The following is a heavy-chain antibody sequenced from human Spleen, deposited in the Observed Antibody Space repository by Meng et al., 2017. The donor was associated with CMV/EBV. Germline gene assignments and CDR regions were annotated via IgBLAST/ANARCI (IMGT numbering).Heavy chain of an antibody. Sequence: LSLTCAASGFTFSSYAMYWVRQAPGKGPEWVAVISYDGSKKDYADSVKGRFTISRDNSQNTLFLQMESLRPEDTAVYYCARCLSDYHIFTGGVNYYGMDVWGQGTTVTVSS. CDR1: GFTFSSYA. V-gene: IGHV3-30-3*01. D-gene: IGHD3-9*01. CDR3: ARCLSDYHIFTGGVNYYGMDV. J-gene: IGHJ6*02. CDR2: ISYDGSKK.